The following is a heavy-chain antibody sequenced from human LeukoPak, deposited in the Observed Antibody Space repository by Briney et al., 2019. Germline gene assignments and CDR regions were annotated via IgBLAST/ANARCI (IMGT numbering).Heavy chain of an antibody. J-gene: IGHJ3*02. Sequence: GGSLRLSCAASGFTFSNAWMSWVRQAPGKGLEWVGRIKSKTDGGTTDYAAPVKGRFTISRDDSKNTLYLQMNSLRAEDTAVYYCAKVHGYYDAFDIWGQGTMVTVSS. CDR1: GFTFSNAW. D-gene: IGHD2-8*01. CDR3: AKVHGYYDAFDI. CDR2: IKSKTDGGTT. V-gene: IGHV3-15*01.